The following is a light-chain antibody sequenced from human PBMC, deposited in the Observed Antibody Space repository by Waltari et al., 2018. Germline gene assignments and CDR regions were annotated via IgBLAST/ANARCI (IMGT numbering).Light chain of an antibody. CDR2: WAS. Sequence: DIVMTQSPDSLAVSLGERATINCRSSQSILDNSNNKNNLTWYQHKPGQAPKLLIYWASTREAGVPARFSGSGSGTHFTLTISSLQAEDVAVYYCQQHYSSPLTFGGGTKVEL. CDR1: QSILDNSNNKNN. V-gene: IGKV4-1*01. J-gene: IGKJ4*01. CDR3: QQHYSSPLT.